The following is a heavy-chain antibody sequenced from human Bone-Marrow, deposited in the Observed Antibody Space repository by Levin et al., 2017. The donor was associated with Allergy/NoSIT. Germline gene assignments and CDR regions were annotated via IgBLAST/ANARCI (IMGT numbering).Heavy chain of an antibody. J-gene: IGHJ4*02. CDR1: GGSFSGYY. V-gene: IGHV4-34*01. Sequence: GSLRLSCAVYGGSFSGYYWSWIRQPPGKGLEWIGEINHSGSTNYNPSLKSRVTISVDTSKNQFSLKLSSVTAADTAVYYCARGRGGIAAAGTGLFDYWGQGTLVTVSS. CDR2: INHSGST. D-gene: IGHD6-13*01. CDR3: ARGRGGIAAAGTGLFDY.